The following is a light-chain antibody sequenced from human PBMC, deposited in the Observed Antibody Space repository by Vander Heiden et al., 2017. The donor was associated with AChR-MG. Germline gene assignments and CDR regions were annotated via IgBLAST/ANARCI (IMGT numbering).Light chain of an antibody. CDR3: AAWDDSLSGPV. CDR2: KTN. J-gene: IGLJ3*02. Sequence: QSVLTQPPPASGTPGPRVTISCSGGTSNIGTNSVSWYQQLPGTASQLLIYKTNQRPSGGPDRFSGSRSGTSASLVISDLRSDDESDFVCAAWDDSLSGPVFGGGTKLTVL. V-gene: IGLV1-47*01. CDR1: TSNIGTNS.